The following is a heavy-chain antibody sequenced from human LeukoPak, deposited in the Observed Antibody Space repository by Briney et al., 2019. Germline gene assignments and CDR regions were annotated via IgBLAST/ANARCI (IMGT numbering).Heavy chain of an antibody. CDR1: GGSISSSSYY. CDR2: IYYSGST. Sequence: SETLSLTCTVSGGSISSSSYYWGWIRQPPGKGLEWIGSIYYSGSTYYNPSLKSRVTISVDTSKNQSSLKLSSVTAADTAVYYCARNVGIAVAGTPGDYWGQGTLVTVSS. CDR3: ARNVGIAVAGTPGDY. D-gene: IGHD6-19*01. J-gene: IGHJ4*02. V-gene: IGHV4-39*07.